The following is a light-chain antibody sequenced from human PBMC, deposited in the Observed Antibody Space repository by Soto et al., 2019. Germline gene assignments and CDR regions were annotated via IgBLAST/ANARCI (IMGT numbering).Light chain of an antibody. J-gene: IGKJ5*01. CDR2: GAS. Sequence: EIVLTQSPGTLSSSPGERATLSCRASQSVSSNYLAWYQQKPGQAPRLLIYGASSRATGIPDRFSGSGSGTDFTLTISRLEPEDFAVYYCQQYGSSLITFGQGTRLEIK. CDR1: QSVSSNY. V-gene: IGKV3-20*01. CDR3: QQYGSSLIT.